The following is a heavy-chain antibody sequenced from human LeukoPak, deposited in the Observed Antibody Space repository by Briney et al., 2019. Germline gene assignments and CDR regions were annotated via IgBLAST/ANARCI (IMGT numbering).Heavy chain of an antibody. D-gene: IGHD5-12*01. CDR3: ARVRYSGYGYYYYYYMDV. CDR1: GFSFSSYS. J-gene: IGHJ6*03. Sequence: GGSLRLSCAASGFSFSSYSMNWVRQAPGKGLVWVSHISSSGSTIYYADSVKGRFTISRDNAKNSLYLQMNSLRAEDTAVYYCARVRYSGYGYYYYYYMDVWGKGTTVTISS. V-gene: IGHV3-48*04. CDR2: ISSSGSTI.